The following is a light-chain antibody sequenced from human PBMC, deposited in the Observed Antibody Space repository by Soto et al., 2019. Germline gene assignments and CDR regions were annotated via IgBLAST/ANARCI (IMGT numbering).Light chain of an antibody. J-gene: IGKJ1*01. CDR3: QQYGSSPRT. CDR2: GAS. Sequence: EIVMTQSPATLSVSPGERVTFSCRASQSVTSSLAWYQHKPGQAPRLLISGASTGATGIPARFSGSRSGTDFTLTISRLEPEDFAVYCCQQYGSSPRTFGQGTKVDI. V-gene: IGKV3-15*01. CDR1: QSVTSS.